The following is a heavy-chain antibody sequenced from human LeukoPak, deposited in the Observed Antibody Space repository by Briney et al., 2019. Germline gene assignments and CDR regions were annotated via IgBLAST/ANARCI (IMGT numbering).Heavy chain of an antibody. Sequence: SETLSLTCTVSGGSISSSSYYWGWIRQPPGKGLEWIGSIYYSGSTYYNPSLKSRVTISVDTSKNQFSLKLSSVTAADTAVYYCARDRTHSSGWSSLDYWGQGTLVTVSS. J-gene: IGHJ4*02. CDR2: IYYSGST. CDR1: GGSISSSSYY. D-gene: IGHD6-19*01. CDR3: ARDRTHSSGWSSLDY. V-gene: IGHV4-39*02.